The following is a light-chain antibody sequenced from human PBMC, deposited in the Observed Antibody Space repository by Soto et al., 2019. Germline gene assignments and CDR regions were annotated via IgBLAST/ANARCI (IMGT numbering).Light chain of an antibody. J-gene: IGLJ1*01. CDR1: SSDVGGYNY. Sequence: QSALTQPASVSGSPGQSITISCTGTSSDVGGYNYVSWYQEHPGKAPKLMIYDVSNRPSGVSNRFSGSKSGNTASLTISGRQAEDEADYYCSSYTTDSTYVFGTGTKLTVL. V-gene: IGLV2-14*01. CDR3: SSYTTDSTYV. CDR2: DVS.